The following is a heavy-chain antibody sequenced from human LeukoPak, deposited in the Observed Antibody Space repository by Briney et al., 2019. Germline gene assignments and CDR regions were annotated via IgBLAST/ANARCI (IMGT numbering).Heavy chain of an antibody. CDR2: IYYSGST. D-gene: IGHD6-13*01. V-gene: IGHV4-39*01. J-gene: IGHJ4*02. CDR1: GGSISSSSYY. Sequence: SETLSLTCTVSGGSISSSSYYWGWIRQPPGKGLEWIGSIYYSGSTYYNPSLKSRVTISVDTSKNQFSLKLSSVTAADMAVYYCARLSIAAAGTAFDYWGQGTLVTVSS. CDR3: ARLSIAAAGTAFDY.